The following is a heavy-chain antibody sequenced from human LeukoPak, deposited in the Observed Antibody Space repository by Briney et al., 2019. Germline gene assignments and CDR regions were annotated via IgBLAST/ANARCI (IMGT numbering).Heavy chain of an antibody. CDR1: GFTFSSYA. CDR3: AKDLKVVVPAAARVDY. J-gene: IGHJ4*02. D-gene: IGHD2-2*01. V-gene: IGHV3-23*01. Sequence: PGGSLRLSCAASGFTFSSYAMSWVRQAPGKGLEWVSAISGSGGSTYYADSVKGRFTISRDNSKSTLYLQMNSLRAEDTAVYYCAKDLKVVVPAAARVDYWGQGTLVTVSS. CDR2: ISGSGGST.